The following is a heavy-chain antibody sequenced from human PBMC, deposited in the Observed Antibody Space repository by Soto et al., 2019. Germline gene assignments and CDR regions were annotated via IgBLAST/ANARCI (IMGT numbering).Heavy chain of an antibody. J-gene: IGHJ6*02. CDR1: GFTFSNAW. Sequence: GGSLRLSCAASGFTFSNAWMNWVRQAPGKGLEWVGRIKSKTDGGTTDYAAPVKGRFTISRDDSKNTLYLQMNSLKTEDTAVYYCTTDSRVGGSGSYYGMDVWGQGTTVTVSS. V-gene: IGHV3-15*07. CDR3: TTDSRVGGSGSYYGMDV. CDR2: IKSKTDGGTT. D-gene: IGHD3-10*01.